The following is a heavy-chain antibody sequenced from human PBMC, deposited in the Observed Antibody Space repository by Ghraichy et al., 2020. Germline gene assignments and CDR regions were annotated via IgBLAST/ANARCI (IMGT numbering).Heavy chain of an antibody. D-gene: IGHD6-13*01. CDR3: ARGVIAAAGINWFDP. V-gene: IGHV4-34*01. J-gene: IGHJ5*02. Sequence: SETLSLTCAVYGGSFSGYYWSWIRQPPGKGLEWIGEINHSGSTNYNPSLKSRVTISVDTSKNQFSLKLSSVTAADTAVYYCARGVIAAAGINWFDPWGQGTLVTVSS. CDR2: INHSGST. CDR1: GGSFSGYY.